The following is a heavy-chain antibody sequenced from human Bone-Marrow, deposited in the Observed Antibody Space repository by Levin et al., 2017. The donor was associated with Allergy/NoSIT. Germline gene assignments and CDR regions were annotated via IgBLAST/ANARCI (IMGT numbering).Heavy chain of an antibody. CDR2: ISNSGST. J-gene: IGHJ5*02. D-gene: IGHD3-16*01. V-gene: IGHV4-59*02. CDR3: ARGWMIRGIHGGYWFDP. Sequence: PSETLSLTCTVSGDSVSSFDWGWIRQTPGKGLEWIGCISNSGSTVYNPSLKSRLTISVDTSKNQFSLNLNSVTAADTAVYYCARGWMIRGIHGGYWFDPWGQGTLVTVSS. CDR1: GDSVSSFD.